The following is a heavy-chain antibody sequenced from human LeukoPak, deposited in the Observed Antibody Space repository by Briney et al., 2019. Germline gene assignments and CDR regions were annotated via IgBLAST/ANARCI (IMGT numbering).Heavy chain of an antibody. Sequence: GGSMRLSCVASGFDVNDNFMLWIRQAPGQGLEWISIIYASGSAFHSESVKGRFSAFRDTSKNAIFLQMNNLRAADTAMYYCVRRHDYWGQGTLVTVSS. J-gene: IGHJ4*02. CDR2: IYASGSA. V-gene: IGHV3-53*01. CDR1: GFDVNDNF. CDR3: VRRHDY.